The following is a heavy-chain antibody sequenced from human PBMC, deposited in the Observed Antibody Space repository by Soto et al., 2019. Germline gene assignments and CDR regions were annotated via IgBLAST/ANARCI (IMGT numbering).Heavy chain of an antibody. CDR1: GFSFSTNP. CDR3: AKALSDGVPYYYYGMDV. V-gene: IGHV3-23*01. Sequence: RLSCVASGFSFSTNPMNWGRQAPGKGLEWVSGISGSGDSTYYAHSVRGRFTISRDNSKNTVYLQMDSLRAEDTAVYYCAKALSDGVPYYYYGMDVWGQGTTVTVSS. CDR2: ISGSGDST. J-gene: IGHJ6*02. D-gene: IGHD2-15*01.